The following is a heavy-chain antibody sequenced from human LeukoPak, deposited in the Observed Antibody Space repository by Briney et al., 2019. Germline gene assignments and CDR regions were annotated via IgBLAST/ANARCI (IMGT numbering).Heavy chain of an antibody. Sequence: PGVSLRLSCAASGFTFSSYAMSWVRQAPGKGLEWVSAISGSGGSTYYADSVKGRFTISRDNSKNTLYLQMNSLRAEDTAVYYCAKGISSWYDYFDYWGQGTLVTVSS. J-gene: IGHJ4*02. CDR3: AKGISSWYDYFDY. CDR1: GFTFSSYA. CDR2: ISGSGGST. V-gene: IGHV3-23*01. D-gene: IGHD6-13*01.